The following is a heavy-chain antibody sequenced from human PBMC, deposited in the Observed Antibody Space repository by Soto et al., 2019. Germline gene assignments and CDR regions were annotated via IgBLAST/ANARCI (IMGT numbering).Heavy chain of an antibody. CDR1: GFTFSNAW. V-gene: IGHV3-15*07. CDR3: WAFDVVVPTYYYGMDV. Sequence: GGSLRLSCAASGFTFSNAWMNWVRQAPGKGLEWVGRIKSKTDGGTTDYAAPVKGRFTISRDDSKNTLYLQMNSLKTEDTAVYYCWAFDVVVPTYYYGMDVWGQGTTVTVSS. CDR2: IKSKTDGGTT. J-gene: IGHJ6*02. D-gene: IGHD2-2*01.